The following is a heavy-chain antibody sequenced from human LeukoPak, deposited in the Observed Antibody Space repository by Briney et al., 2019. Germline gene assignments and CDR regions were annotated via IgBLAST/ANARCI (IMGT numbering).Heavy chain of an antibody. D-gene: IGHD6-13*01. CDR3: ARDTGYSSSWYVYYYYGMDA. CDR1: GYTFTTYG. Sequence: ASVKVSCKASGYTFTTYGISWVRQAPEQGLEWMGWINANNGDTHYAQKLQGRITMTTDTSTSTVYMELRSLRSDDTAVYYCARDTGYSSSWYVYYYYGMDAWGQGTTVTVSS. V-gene: IGHV1-18*01. J-gene: IGHJ6*02. CDR2: INANNGDT.